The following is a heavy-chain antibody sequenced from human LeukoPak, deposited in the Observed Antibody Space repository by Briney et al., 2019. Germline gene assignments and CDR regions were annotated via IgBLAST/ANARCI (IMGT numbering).Heavy chain of an antibody. Sequence: GRSLRLSCAASGFTFSNYDMHWVRQAPGKGLEWVAIISYDGTNEHYADSVQGRLSISRDNNNNALYLQMDRLRGEDTAMYYCAKDPGSDFDYWGQGTLVTVSS. J-gene: IGHJ4*02. D-gene: IGHD6-25*01. CDR1: GFTFSNYD. CDR3: AKDPGSDFDY. V-gene: IGHV3-30*18. CDR2: ISYDGTNE.